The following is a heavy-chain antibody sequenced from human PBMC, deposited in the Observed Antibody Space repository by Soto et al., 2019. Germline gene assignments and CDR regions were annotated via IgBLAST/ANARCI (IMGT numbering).Heavy chain of an antibody. CDR3: AKARHGSETYSYFDY. CDR2: IWYDGSNK. D-gene: IGHD3-10*01. J-gene: IGHJ4*02. CDR1: GFTFSSYA. Sequence: QVQLVESGGGVVQPGRSLRLSCAASGFTFSSYAMHWVRQAPGNGLEWVAVIWYDGSNKNYADSLKGRFTISRDNSKNTLYLQMNSLRTEDTAVYYCAKARHGSETYSYFDYWGQGILVTVSS. V-gene: IGHV3-30*18.